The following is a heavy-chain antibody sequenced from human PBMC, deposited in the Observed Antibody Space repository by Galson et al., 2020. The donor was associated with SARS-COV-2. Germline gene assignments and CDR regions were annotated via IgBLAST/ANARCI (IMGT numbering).Heavy chain of an antibody. CDR2: ISYDGSNK. CDR1: GFTFSSYA. CDR3: ARDLLMVNPYYYYYGMDV. Sequence: SCAASGFTFSSYAMHWVRQAPGKGLEWVAVISYDGSNKYYADSVKGRFTISRDNSKNTLYLQMNSLRAEDTAVYYCARDLLMVNPYYYYYGMDVWGQGTTVTVSS. D-gene: IGHD2-8*01. V-gene: IGHV3-30-3*01. J-gene: IGHJ6*02.